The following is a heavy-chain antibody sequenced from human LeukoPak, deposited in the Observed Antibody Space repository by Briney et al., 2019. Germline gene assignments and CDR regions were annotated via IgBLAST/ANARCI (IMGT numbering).Heavy chain of an antibody. CDR2: INSDGGGA. Sequence: PGGSLRLSCAASGITFGNNWMHWVRQGPGKGLVWISRINSDGGGAIYADSVKGRFTVSRDNAKNTLYLQMNSLRAEDTAVYYCAREVPHNWFDTWGQGTLVTVSS. CDR1: GITFGNNW. V-gene: IGHV3-74*01. J-gene: IGHJ5*02. CDR3: AREVPHNWFDT.